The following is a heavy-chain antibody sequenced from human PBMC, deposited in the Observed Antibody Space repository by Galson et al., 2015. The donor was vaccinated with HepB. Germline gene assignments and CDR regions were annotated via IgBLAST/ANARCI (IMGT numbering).Heavy chain of an antibody. J-gene: IGHJ4*02. CDR1: GGTFSSYA. CDR2: IIPILGIA. V-gene: IGHV1-69*04. D-gene: IGHD4-17*01. Sequence: SCKASGGTFSSYAISWVRQAPGQGLEWMGRIIPILGIANYAQKFQGRVTITADKSTSTAYMELSSLRSEDTAVYYCARAGAYGDYVFDYWGQGTPVTVSS. CDR3: ARAGAYGDYVFDY.